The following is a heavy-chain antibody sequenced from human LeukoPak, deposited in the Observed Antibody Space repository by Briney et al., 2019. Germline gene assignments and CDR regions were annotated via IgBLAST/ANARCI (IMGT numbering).Heavy chain of an antibody. V-gene: IGHV1-69*05. CDR2: IIPIFGTA. J-gene: IGHJ5*02. CDR1: GGTFSSYA. Sequence: SVKVSCKVSGGTFSSYAISWVRQAPGQGLEWMGGIIPIFGTANYAQKFQGRVTITTDESTSTAYMELSSLRSEDTAVYYCAREHGYSSGWYFVGPSEQESYNWFDPWGQGTLVTVSS. CDR3: AREHGYSSGWYFVGPSEQESYNWFDP. D-gene: IGHD6-19*01.